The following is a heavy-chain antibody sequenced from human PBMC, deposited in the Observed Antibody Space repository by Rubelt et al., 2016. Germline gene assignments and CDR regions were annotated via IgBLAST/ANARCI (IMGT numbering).Heavy chain of an antibody. V-gene: IGHV3-53*04. CDR2: IYSGGST. CDR1: GFTVSSNY. CDR3: AREGNTILGAVDY. J-gene: IGHJ4*02. D-gene: IGHD3-3*01. Sequence: CPASGFTVSSNYMSWVRQAPGKGLEWVSVIYSGGSTYYAYSVKGRFPITRHNPKNTLYLQMNSLRADDTAVYYCAREGNTILGAVDYWGQGTLVTVSS.